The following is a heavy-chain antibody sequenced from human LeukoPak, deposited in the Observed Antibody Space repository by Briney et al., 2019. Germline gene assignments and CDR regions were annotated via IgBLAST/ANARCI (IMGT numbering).Heavy chain of an antibody. J-gene: IGHJ6*02. Sequence: QPGSSLRLSCAVSGFTLSSYGMHWVRQAPGKGLEWVAVMSYDGSNKYYADSVKGRFTISRDNSKNTLYLQMNSLRAEDTAVYYCAKSEDYYDSSGYRRAEYYYYGMDVWGQGTTVTVSS. D-gene: IGHD3-22*01. CDR3: AKSEDYYDSSGYRRAEYYYYGMDV. CDR2: MSYDGSNK. CDR1: GFTLSSYG. V-gene: IGHV3-30*18.